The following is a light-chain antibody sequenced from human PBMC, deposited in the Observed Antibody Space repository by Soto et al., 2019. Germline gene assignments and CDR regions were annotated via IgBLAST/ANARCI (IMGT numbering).Light chain of an antibody. CDR2: CAF. CDR1: QILNNR. J-gene: IGKJ2*01. Sequence: DIQMTQSPYTLSASVGDRVTITCRASQILNNRLSWYQQKPGKAPNVLLSCAFNLQSGVPSRFGGGGSGTDFTLTISSPQPEDFATYYGQQGYITLYSFGQGTRLVIK. V-gene: IGKV1-39*01. CDR3: QQGYITLYS.